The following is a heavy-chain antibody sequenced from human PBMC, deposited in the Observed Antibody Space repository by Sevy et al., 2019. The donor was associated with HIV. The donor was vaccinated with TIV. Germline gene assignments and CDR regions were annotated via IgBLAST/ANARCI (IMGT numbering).Heavy chain of an antibody. Sequence: GGSLRLSCAASGFTFSNYAMHWVRQAPGKGLEWVAVISYDGSNKYYVDSVKGRFTISRDNSKNTLHLQMNSLRAEDTAVYYCARVDEQRWLRLYYFDYWGQGTLVTVSS. V-gene: IGHV3-30*04. D-gene: IGHD5-12*01. CDR3: ARVDEQRWLRLYYFDY. J-gene: IGHJ4*02. CDR1: GFTFSNYA. CDR2: ISYDGSNK.